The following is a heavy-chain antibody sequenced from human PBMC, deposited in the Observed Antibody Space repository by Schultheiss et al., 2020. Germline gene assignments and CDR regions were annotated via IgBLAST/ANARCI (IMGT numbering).Heavy chain of an antibody. J-gene: IGHJ6*02. V-gene: IGHV1-2*02. Sequence: GGSLRLSCKASGYTFTGYYMHWVRQAPGQGLEWMGWINPNSGGTNYAQKFQGRVTMTRDTSISTAYMELSRLRSDDTAVYYCARSGIAARLSPAAYYYGMDVWGQGTTVTVSS. D-gene: IGHD6-6*01. CDR1: GYTFTGYY. CDR2: INPNSGGT. CDR3: ARSGIAARLSPAAYYYGMDV.